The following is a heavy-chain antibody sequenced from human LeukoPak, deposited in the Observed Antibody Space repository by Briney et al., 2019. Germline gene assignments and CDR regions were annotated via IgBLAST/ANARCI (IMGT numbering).Heavy chain of an antibody. V-gene: IGHV3-7*01. CDR1: GFTFSSYW. J-gene: IGHJ4*02. CDR2: IKQDGSER. D-gene: IGHD1-26*01. CDR3: VRDGLVGATRGYYFDY. Sequence: GGSLRLSCAASGFTFSSYWMSWVRQAPGKGLEWVANIKQDGSERYDVDSVKGRFTISRDNAKNSLYLQMNSLRAEDTAVYYCVRDGLVGATRGYYFDYRGQGTLVTVSS.